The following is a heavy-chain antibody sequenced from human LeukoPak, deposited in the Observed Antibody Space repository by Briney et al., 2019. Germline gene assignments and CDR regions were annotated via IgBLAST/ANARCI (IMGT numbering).Heavy chain of an antibody. J-gene: IGHJ4*02. CDR1: GFTFSSYA. D-gene: IGHD3-22*01. CDR2: ISYDGSNK. CDR3: ARGIYDSSGYFDY. Sequence: GRSLRLSCAASGFTFSSYAMHWVRQAPGKGLEWVAVISYDGSNKYYADSVKGRFTISRDNSKNTLYLQMNSLRAEDTAVYYCARGIYDSSGYFDYWGQGTLVTVSS. V-gene: IGHV3-30-3*01.